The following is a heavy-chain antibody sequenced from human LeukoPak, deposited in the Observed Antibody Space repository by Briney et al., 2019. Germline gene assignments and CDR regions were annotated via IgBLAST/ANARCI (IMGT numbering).Heavy chain of an antibody. CDR3: AKDKGWGYSAYDCYGMDV. D-gene: IGHD1-26*01. CDR1: GFTFSSYW. Sequence: GGSLRLSCAASGFTFSSYWMSWVRQAPGKGLEWVSAISGSGSSTYYADSVKGRFTISRDNSKNTLYLQMNSLRAEDTAVYYCAKDKGWGYSAYDCYGMDVWGQGTTVTVSS. J-gene: IGHJ6*02. V-gene: IGHV3-23*01. CDR2: ISGSGSST.